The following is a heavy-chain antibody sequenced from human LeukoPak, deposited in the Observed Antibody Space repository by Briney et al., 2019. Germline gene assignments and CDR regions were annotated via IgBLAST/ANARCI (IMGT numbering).Heavy chain of an antibody. CDR3: ARLVISYYGSGSYYTYYYYMDV. J-gene: IGHJ6*03. CDR2: INHSGST. Sequence: PSETLSLTCAVYGGSFSGYYWSWIRQPPGKGLEWIGEINHSGSTNYNPSLKSRVTISVDTSKNQFSLKLSSVTAADTAVYYCARLVISYYGSGSYYTYYYYMDVWGKGTTVTISS. V-gene: IGHV4-34*01. D-gene: IGHD3-10*01. CDR1: GGSFSGYY.